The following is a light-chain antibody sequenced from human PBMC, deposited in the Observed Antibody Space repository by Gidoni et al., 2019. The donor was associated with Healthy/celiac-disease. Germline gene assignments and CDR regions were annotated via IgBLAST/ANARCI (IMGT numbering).Light chain of an antibody. CDR2: DAS. CDR3: QQRSNWPTEFT. J-gene: IGKJ4*01. CDR1: QSVSSY. V-gene: IGKV3-11*01. Sequence: IMFTQSPATLSLSPWERATLSYQASQSVSSYIALYQQEPGQAPSLLIYDASNRATGIAARFRVSGSGTDFTLTISSIEPEDVAVYYCQQRSNWPTEFTFGGGTKVEIK.